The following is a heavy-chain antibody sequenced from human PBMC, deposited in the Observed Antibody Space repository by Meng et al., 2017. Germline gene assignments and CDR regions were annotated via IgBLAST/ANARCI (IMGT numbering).Heavy chain of an antibody. D-gene: IGHD5-18*01. J-gene: IGHJ5*02. CDR2: ISGSGGNT. CDR1: GFTFSSYG. Sequence: GGSLRLSCAASGFTFSSYGMSWVRQAPGKGLEWVSAISGSGGNTYYADSVKGRFTISRDSSKNTLYLQMNSLRGEDTAVYHCAKGGGYSYGYDASCGQATL. CDR3: AKGGGYSYGYDAS. V-gene: IGHV3-23*01.